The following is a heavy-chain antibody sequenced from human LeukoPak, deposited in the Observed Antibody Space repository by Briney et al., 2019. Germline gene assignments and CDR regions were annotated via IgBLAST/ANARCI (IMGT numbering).Heavy chain of an antibody. V-gene: IGHV3-23*01. Sequence: PGGSLRLSCAASGFTFSSSAMSWVRQAPGKGLEWVSTISGSGGSTYYADSVKGRFTISRDNSKNTLYLQMNSLRAEDTAVYYCNSHQRDSSGYYYVRDYWGQGTLVTVSS. CDR1: GFTFSSSA. CDR2: ISGSGGST. CDR3: NSHQRDSSGYYYVRDY. D-gene: IGHD3-22*01. J-gene: IGHJ4*02.